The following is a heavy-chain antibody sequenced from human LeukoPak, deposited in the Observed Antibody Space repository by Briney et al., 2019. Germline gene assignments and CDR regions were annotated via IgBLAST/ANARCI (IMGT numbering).Heavy chain of an antibody. CDR2: IFSGGST. Sequence: GGSLRLSCAASGFTVSRNYMSWVRQAPGKGLEWVSVIFSGGSTYYADSVKGRFTISRDNSKNTLYLQMNSLRAEDTAVYYCARDWDGYGPGYFDYWGQGTLVTVSS. J-gene: IGHJ4*02. CDR1: GFTVSRNY. CDR3: ARDWDGYGPGYFDY. V-gene: IGHV3-66*01. D-gene: IGHD5-24*01.